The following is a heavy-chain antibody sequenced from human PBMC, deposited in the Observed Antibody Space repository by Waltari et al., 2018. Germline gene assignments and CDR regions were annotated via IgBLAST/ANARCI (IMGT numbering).Heavy chain of an antibody. Sequence: EVQLVASGGGLVEPGGSLRLSCAASGFTFSAHYMAWVRQARGQGLEWVGRTRNKANSYTTEYAASVKGRFTISRDDSKNSLYLQMNSRKTEDTAVYYCAREPVGAGALWYFDLWGRGTLVTVSS. D-gene: IGHD1-26*01. CDR1: GFTFSAHY. J-gene: IGHJ2*01. CDR2: TRNKANSYTT. CDR3: AREPVGAGALWYFDL. V-gene: IGHV3-72*01.